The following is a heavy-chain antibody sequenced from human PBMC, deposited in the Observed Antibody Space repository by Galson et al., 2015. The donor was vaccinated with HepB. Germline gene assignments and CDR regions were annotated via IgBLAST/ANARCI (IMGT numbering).Heavy chain of an antibody. D-gene: IGHD2-2*02. J-gene: IGHJ3*02. CDR1: GFTFSGYA. Sequence: SLRLSCAASGFTFSGYAMHWVRQAPGKGLEWVAVISYDGSNKYYADSVKGRFTISRDNSKNTLYLQMNSLRAEDTAVYYCCREDCSSTSCYTLGAFDIWGQGTMVTVSS. V-gene: IGHV3-30-3*01. CDR2: ISYDGSNK. CDR3: CREDCSSTSCYTLGAFDI.